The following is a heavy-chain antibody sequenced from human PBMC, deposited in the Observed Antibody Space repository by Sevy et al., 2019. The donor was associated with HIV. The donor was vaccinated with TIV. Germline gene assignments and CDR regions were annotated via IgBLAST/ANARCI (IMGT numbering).Heavy chain of an antibody. V-gene: IGHV3-21*01. D-gene: IGHD5-18*01. CDR3: ARDQFSRDTYYYYGMDV. CDR2: ISSSSSYI. J-gene: IGHJ6*02. Sequence: GSLRLSCAASGFTFSSYSMNWVRQAPGKGLEWVSSISSSSSYIYYADSVKGRFTISRDNAKNSLYLQMNSLRAEDTAVYYCARDQFSRDTYYYYGMDVWGQGTTVTVSS. CDR1: GFTFSSYS.